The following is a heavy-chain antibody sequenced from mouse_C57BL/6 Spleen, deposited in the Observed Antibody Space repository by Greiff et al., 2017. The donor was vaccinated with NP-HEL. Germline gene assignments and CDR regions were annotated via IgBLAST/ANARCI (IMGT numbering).Heavy chain of an antibody. CDR2: INPNNGGT. D-gene: IGHD1-1*01. CDR3: AREGVLRSHFDY. Sequence: VQLQQSGPELVKPGASVKMSCKASGYTFTDYNMHWVKQSHGKSLEWIGYINPNNGGTSYNQKFKGKATLTVNKSSSTAYMELRSLTSEDSAVYYCAREGVLRSHFDYWGQGTTLTVSS. CDR1: GYTFTDYN. V-gene: IGHV1-22*01. J-gene: IGHJ2*01.